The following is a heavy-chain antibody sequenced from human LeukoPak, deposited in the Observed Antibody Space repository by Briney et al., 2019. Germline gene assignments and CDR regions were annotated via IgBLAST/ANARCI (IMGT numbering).Heavy chain of an antibody. CDR3: ARDRGYSYVYSFDY. D-gene: IGHD5-18*01. V-gene: IGHV3-23*01. CDR2: ISGGGGTTYYA. Sequence: GGSLRLSCAASGFTFSGYAMSWVRQSPGKGLEWVSAISGGGGTTYYAYYADSVKGRFTISRDNSKNTLYLQMNSLRAEDTAVYYCARDRGYSYVYSFDYWGQGTLVTVSS. J-gene: IGHJ4*02. CDR1: GFTFSGYA.